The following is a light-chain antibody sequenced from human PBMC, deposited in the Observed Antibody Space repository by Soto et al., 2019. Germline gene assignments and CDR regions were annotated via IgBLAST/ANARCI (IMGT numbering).Light chain of an antibody. CDR3: SSYAGSNTYV. J-gene: IGLJ1*01. CDR1: SSDVGGYNF. CDR2: DVD. V-gene: IGLV2-8*01. Sequence: LSQPPSASGSPGQSVTISCTGTSSDVGGYNFVSWYQHHPGKAPKLMIYDVDKRPSGVPDRFSGSKSGYTASLTVSGLQAEDEADYFCSSYAGSNTYVFGAGTKVTVL.